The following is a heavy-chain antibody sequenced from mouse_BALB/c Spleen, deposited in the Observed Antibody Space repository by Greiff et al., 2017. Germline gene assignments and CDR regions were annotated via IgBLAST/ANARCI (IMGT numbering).Heavy chain of an antibody. J-gene: IGHJ4*01. CDR3: ARGPYYYGSSYYAMDY. CDR2: ISSGGSYT. D-gene: IGHD1-1*01. CDR1: GFTFSSYA. V-gene: IGHV5-9-4*01. Sequence: EVQLVESGGGLVKPGGSLKLSCAASGFTFSSYAMSWVRQSPEKRLEWVAEISSGGSYTYYPDTVTGRFTISRDNAKNTLYLEMSSLRSEDTAMYYCARGPYYYGSSYYAMDYWGQGTSVTVSS.